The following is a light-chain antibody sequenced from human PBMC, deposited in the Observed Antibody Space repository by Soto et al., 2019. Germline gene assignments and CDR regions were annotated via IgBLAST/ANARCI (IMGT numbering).Light chain of an antibody. CDR3: QQYNSYSGT. V-gene: IGKV1-5*03. CDR1: QSISSW. CDR2: KAS. J-gene: IGKJ1*01. Sequence: DIQMTQSPSTLSASVGDIVTITCRASQSISSWLAWYQQKPGKAPKLLMYKASSSESGVPSRFSGSGSGTEFTLTISSLQPDDFATYYCQQYNSYSGTFGQGTKVDIK.